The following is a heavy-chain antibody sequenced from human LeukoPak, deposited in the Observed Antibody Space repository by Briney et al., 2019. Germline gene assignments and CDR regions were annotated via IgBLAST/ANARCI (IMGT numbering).Heavy chain of an antibody. V-gene: IGHV4-59*01. CDR3: ASGTSYYDFWSGIAN. Sequence: PSETLSLTCTVSGGSISSYYWSWIRQLPGKGLEWIGDIYYSGSTNYNPSLKSRVTISVDTSKNQFSLKLSSVTAADTAVYYCASGTSYYDFWSGIANWGQGTLVTVSS. CDR2: IYYSGST. J-gene: IGHJ4*02. CDR1: GGSISSYY. D-gene: IGHD3-3*01.